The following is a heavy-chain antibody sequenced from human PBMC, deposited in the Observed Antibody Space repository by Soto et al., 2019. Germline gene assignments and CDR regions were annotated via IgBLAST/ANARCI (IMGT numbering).Heavy chain of an antibody. CDR3: AKGLSGWYFDY. J-gene: IGHJ4*02. Sequence: GRSLRLSCAASGFTFSSYGMHWVREAPGKGLEWVAVISYDGSNKYYADSVKGRFTISRDNSKNTLYLQMNSLRAEDTAVYYCAKGLSGWYFDYWGQGXLVTVSS. V-gene: IGHV3-30*18. CDR1: GFTFSSYG. D-gene: IGHD6-19*01. CDR2: ISYDGSNK.